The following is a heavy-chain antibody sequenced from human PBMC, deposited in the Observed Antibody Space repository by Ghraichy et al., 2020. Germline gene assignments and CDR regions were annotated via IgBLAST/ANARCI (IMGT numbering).Heavy chain of an antibody. CDR2: IYHSGST. J-gene: IGHJ6*03. V-gene: IGHV4-30-2*01. D-gene: IGHD3-10*01. CDR3: ASRKEYYYGSGKANYYYMDV. Sequence: TLSLTCAVSGGSISSGGYSWSWIRQPPGKGLEWIGYIYHSGSTYYNPSLKSRVTISVDRSKNQFSLKLSSVTAADTAVYYCASRKEYYYGSGKANYYYMDVWGKGTTVTVSS. CDR1: GGSISSGGYS.